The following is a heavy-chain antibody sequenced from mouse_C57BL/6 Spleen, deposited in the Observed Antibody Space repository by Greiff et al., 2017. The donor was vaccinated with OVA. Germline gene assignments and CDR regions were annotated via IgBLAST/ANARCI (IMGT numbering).Heavy chain of an antibody. V-gene: IGHV1-22*01. Sequence: SGPELVKPGASVKMSCKASGYTFTDYNMHWVKQSHGKSLEWIGYINPNNGGTSYNQKFKGKATLTVNKSSSTAYMELRSLTSEDSAVYYCARDGNYLRGFDYWGQGTTLTVSS. CDR3: ARDGNYLRGFDY. J-gene: IGHJ2*01. CDR1: GYTFTDYN. CDR2: INPNNGGT. D-gene: IGHD2-1*01.